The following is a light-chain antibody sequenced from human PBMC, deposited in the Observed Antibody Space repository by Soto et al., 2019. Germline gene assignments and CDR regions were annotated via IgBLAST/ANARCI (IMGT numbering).Light chain of an antibody. J-gene: IGKJ1*01. V-gene: IGKV3-20*01. CDR1: QSVSSSY. CDR2: GES. Sequence: PGERVTLSCRASQSVSSSYLAWYQQKTGQAPRLLIYGESSRATGIPARFSGSGSGTDLNLTISRLQSEDFAVYYCQKYDNWPWTFGQGTKVDIK. CDR3: QKYDNWPWT.